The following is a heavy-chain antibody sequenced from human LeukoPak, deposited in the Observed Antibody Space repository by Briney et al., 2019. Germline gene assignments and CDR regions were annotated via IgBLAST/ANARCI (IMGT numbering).Heavy chain of an antibody. J-gene: IGHJ3*02. Sequence: GVSLTLSCAPSGLPLSIYWLLWVRQPPGRGLVWVSHKNRYGSSTLHALSVKGRFTISRDNAKNTLYLQMNSLRAEDTAVYYCAKDFGEAAFDSWGQGTMVTVSS. CDR3: AKDFGEAAFDS. V-gene: IGHV3-74*03. CDR1: GLPLSIYW. CDR2: KNRYGSST. D-gene: IGHD3-10*01.